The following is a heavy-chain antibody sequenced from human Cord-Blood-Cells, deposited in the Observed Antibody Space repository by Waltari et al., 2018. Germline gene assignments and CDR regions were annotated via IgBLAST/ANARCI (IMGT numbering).Heavy chain of an antibody. J-gene: IGHJ4*02. CDR3: ARVKNYYGSGSYYNVYY. V-gene: IGHV1-8*01. CDR2: MNPNSGNT. D-gene: IGHD3-10*01. CDR1: AYTFTSYD. Sequence: QVQLVQSGAEVKKPGASVKVSCKASAYTFTSYDINWVRRAPGKGLEWMGWMNPNSGNTGYAQKFQVRVTMTRNTSISTAYMELSSLRSEDTAVYYCARVKNYYGSGSYYNVYYWGQGTLVTVSS.